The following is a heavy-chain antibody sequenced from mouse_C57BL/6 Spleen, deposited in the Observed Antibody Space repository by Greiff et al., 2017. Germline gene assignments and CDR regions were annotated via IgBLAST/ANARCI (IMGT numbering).Heavy chain of an antibody. Sequence: QVQLQQSGAELVKPGASVKMSCKASGYTFTSYWITWVKQRPGQGLEWIGDIYPGSGSTNYNEEFKSKATLTVDTSSSTAYMQLSSLTSEDSTVYYCESIYYGSSYYDYWGQGTTLTVSS. CDR1: GYTFTSYW. J-gene: IGHJ2*01. CDR3: ESIYYGSSYYDY. CDR2: IYPGSGST. D-gene: IGHD1-1*01. V-gene: IGHV1-55*01.